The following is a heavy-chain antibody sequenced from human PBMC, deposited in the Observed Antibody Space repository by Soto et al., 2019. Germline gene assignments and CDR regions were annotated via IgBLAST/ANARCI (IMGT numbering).Heavy chain of an antibody. D-gene: IGHD2-2*01. J-gene: IGHJ3*02. CDR2: IKEDGSHI. CDR1: GFTFGDHW. CDR3: ARDVGDWNTTNAYDALDI. V-gene: IGHV3-7*01. Sequence: GSLRLSCIGSGFTFGDHWMSWVRQAPGKGLEWVANIKEDGSHINYVDSVKGRFTISRDNAKNSLYLQMSSLRVEDTAVYYCARDVGDWNTTNAYDALDIWGQGTKVTVSS.